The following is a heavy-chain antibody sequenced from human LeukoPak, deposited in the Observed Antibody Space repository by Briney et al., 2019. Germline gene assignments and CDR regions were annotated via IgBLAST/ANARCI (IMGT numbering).Heavy chain of an antibody. CDR1: GGSITNNNYY. Sequence: PSETLSLTCTVSGGSITNNNYYWGWIRQPPGKGLEWIGSMFYSGSTYYNPSLKSRVTMSVDTSKNHFSLKLTSVTAADTAVYYCARLPGSGCFDYWGQGILVTVSS. CDR2: MFYSGST. CDR3: ARLPGSGCFDY. J-gene: IGHJ4*02. D-gene: IGHD3-22*01. V-gene: IGHV4-39*02.